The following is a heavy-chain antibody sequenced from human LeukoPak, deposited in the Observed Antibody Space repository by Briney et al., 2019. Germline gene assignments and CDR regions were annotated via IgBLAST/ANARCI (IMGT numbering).Heavy chain of an antibody. CDR3: ARLKATVSIHAYFDS. Sequence: SETLSPTCTVSGGSFSSYYWTWIRQPPGKGLEWIGYIDHGGSTNYNPSLRSRVSISSDTSKIQFSLELTSVIAADTAVYYCARLKATVSIHAYFDSWGQGTLVTVSS. CDR1: GGSFSSYY. CDR2: IDHGGST. V-gene: IGHV4-59*01. D-gene: IGHD4-17*01. J-gene: IGHJ4*02.